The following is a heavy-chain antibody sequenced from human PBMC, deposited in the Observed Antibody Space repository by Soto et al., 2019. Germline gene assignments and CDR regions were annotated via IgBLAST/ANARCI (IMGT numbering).Heavy chain of an antibody. J-gene: IGHJ6*03. CDR3: ARAPPQWITIFGVVPQTDYYYYMDV. CDR1: GDSVSSNSAA. CDR2: TYYRSKWYN. V-gene: IGHV6-1*01. Sequence: SQTLSLTCAISGDSVSSNSAAWNWIRQSPSRGLEWLGRTYYRSKWYNDYAVSVKSRITINPDTSKNQFSLQLNSVTPEDTAVYYCARAPPQWITIFGVVPQTDYYYYMDVWGKGTTVTVSS. D-gene: IGHD3-3*01.